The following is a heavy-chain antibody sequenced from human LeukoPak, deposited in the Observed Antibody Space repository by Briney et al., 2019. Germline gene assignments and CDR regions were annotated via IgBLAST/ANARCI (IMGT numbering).Heavy chain of an antibody. CDR2: IYPGDSDT. V-gene: IGHV5-51*01. CDR3: ARHGVLAAIDSSSYFDY. D-gene: IGHD2-15*01. Sequence: GESLKISCKGSGYSFTSYWIGWVRQMPGKGLEWMGIIYPGDSDTRYSPSFQGQVTISADKSISTAYLQWSSLKASDTAMYYCARHGVLAAIDSSSYFDYRGQGTLVTVSS. CDR1: GYSFTSYW. J-gene: IGHJ4*02.